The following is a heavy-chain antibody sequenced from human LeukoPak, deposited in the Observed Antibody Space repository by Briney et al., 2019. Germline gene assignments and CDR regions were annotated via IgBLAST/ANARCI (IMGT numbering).Heavy chain of an antibody. Sequence: SETLSLTCTVSGGSISSGDYYWSWIRQPPGKGLEWIGYIYYSGSTYYNPSLKSRVTISVDTSKNQFSLKLSSVTAADTAVYYCARVATFSHFDYWGQGTLVTVSS. D-gene: IGHD5-12*01. CDR2: IYYSGST. V-gene: IGHV4-30-4*01. CDR1: GGSISSGDYY. CDR3: ARVATFSHFDY. J-gene: IGHJ4*02.